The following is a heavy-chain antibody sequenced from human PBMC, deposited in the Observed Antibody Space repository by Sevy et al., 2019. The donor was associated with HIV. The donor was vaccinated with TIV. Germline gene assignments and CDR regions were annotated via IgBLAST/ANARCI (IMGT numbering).Heavy chain of an antibody. CDR2: ISYNGKNQ. CDR1: GFAFNTYA. Sequence: GGSLRLSCAASGFAFNTYAMHWVRQAPGRGREGGVFISYNGKNQYYADPVKGRFTISRDNSKNTLYLQMNSLRAEDTAVYYCATYDSTGYYYSWLDYWGQGTLVTVSS. J-gene: IGHJ4*02. D-gene: IGHD3-22*01. CDR3: ATYDSTGYYYSWLDY. V-gene: IGHV3-30*04.